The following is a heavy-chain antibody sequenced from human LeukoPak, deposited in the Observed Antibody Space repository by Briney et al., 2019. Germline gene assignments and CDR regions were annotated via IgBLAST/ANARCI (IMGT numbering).Heavy chain of an antibody. CDR3: AGLIRPGWFDP. CDR2: IYYSGST. D-gene: IGHD1-14*01. CDR1: GYSISSNYY. V-gene: IGHV4-38-2*02. J-gene: IGHJ5*02. Sequence: SETLSLTCTVSGYSISSNYYWGWIRQPPGKGLEWIANIYYSGSTYYNPSLKSRVTISVDTSKNQFSLKLSSVTAADTAVYYCAGLIRPGWFDPWGQGTLVTVSS.